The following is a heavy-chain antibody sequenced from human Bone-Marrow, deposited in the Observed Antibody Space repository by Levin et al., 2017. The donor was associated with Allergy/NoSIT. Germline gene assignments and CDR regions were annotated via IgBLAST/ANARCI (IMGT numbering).Heavy chain of an antibody. J-gene: IGHJ6*02. D-gene: IGHD3-10*01. V-gene: IGHV3-74*01. Sequence: GESLKISCAASGFSFSTYFMHWVRQAPGKGLVWVSRSNTDGSSTSYADSVKGRLTISRDNAKSTLYLQINNLRDEDTAVYYCTRELRGVYYGMDVWGQGTTVTVSS. CDR2: SNTDGSST. CDR1: GFSFSTYF. CDR3: TRELRGVYYGMDV.